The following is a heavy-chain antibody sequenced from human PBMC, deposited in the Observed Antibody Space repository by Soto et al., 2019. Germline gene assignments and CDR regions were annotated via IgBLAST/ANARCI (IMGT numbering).Heavy chain of an antibody. CDR1: GGSFSGHY. Sequence: SETLSLTCAVYGGSFSGHYWSWIRQPPGKGLEWIGEINHSGSTNYNPSLKSRVTISVDTSKNQFSLKLSSVTAADTAVYYCARSIVVVPAARGYYYMDVWGKGTTVTVSS. J-gene: IGHJ6*03. V-gene: IGHV4-34*01. CDR2: INHSGST. D-gene: IGHD2-2*01. CDR3: ARSIVVVPAARGYYYMDV.